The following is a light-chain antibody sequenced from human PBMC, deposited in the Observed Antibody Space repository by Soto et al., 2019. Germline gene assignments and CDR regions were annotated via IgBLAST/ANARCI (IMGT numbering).Light chain of an antibody. CDR1: QSISNY. J-gene: IGKJ1*01. CDR3: QQSYNTPRT. CDR2: AAS. V-gene: IGKV1-39*01. Sequence: DIQMTQSPSSLSASVGARVSITCRASQSISNYLNWYQQKPGKAPKVLIYAASSLQSGVPSRFSGSGSGTAFTLTISSLQPEDFATYYCQQSYNTPRTFGQGTKVEIK.